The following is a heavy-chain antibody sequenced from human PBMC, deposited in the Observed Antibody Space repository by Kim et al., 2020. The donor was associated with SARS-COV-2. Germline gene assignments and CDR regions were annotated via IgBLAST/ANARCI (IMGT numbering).Heavy chain of an antibody. CDR1: TFTFSDFY. D-gene: IGHD3-10*01. CDR2: ISASNSYT. Sequence: GGSLRLSCAASTFTFSDFYMSWIRQAPGKGLEWVSYISASNSYTNYADSVKGRFTISRHNAKNSLYLQMSTLRAEDTAVYYCARVLYGSGSHYHFDYWG. V-gene: IGHV3-11*05. J-gene: IGHJ4*01. CDR3: ARVLYGSGSHYHFDY.